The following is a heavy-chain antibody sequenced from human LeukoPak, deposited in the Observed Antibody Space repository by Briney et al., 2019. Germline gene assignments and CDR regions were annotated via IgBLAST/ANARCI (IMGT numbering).Heavy chain of an antibody. CDR2: IYYSGST. CDR3: ARAGFNWFDP. CDR1: GGSISSYY. V-gene: IGHV4-59*01. Sequence: PSETLSLTCTVSGGSISSYYWSWIRQPPGKGLEWIGYIYYSGSTNYNPSRKSRVTISVDTSKNQFSLKLSSVTAADTAVYYCARAGFNWFDPWGQGTLVTVSS. D-gene: IGHD1-14*01. J-gene: IGHJ5*02.